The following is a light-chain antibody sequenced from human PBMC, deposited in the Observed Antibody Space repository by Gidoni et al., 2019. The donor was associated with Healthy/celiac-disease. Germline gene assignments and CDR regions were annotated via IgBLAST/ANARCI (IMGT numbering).Light chain of an antibody. V-gene: IGKV1-5*03. CDR1: QSISSW. CDR2: KAS. J-gene: IGKJ2*01. Sequence: MTQSPSTLSASVGDRVTITCRASQSISSWLAWYQQKPGKAPKLLIYKASSLESGVPSRFSGSGSGTEFTLTISSLQPDDFATYYCQQYNSYLYTFGQXTKLEIK. CDR3: QQYNSYLYT.